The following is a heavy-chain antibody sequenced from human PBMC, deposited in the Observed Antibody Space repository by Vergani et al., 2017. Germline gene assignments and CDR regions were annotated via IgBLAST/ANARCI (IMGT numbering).Heavy chain of an antibody. D-gene: IGHD5-12*01. CDR1: GGSFSGYY. Sequence: QVQLQQWGAGLLKPSETLSLTCAVYGGSFSGYYWSWIRQPPGKGLEWIGEINHSGSTNYNPSLKSRVTISVDTSKNQFSLKLSSVTAADTAVYYCASSDIVATWGYGMDVWGQGTTVTVSS. V-gene: IGHV4-34*01. J-gene: IGHJ6*02. CDR2: INHSGST. CDR3: ASSDIVATWGYGMDV.